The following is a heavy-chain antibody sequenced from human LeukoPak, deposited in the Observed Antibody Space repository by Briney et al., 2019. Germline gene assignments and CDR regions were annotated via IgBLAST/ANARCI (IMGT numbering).Heavy chain of an antibody. CDR2: ISSSGSTI. Sequence: PGGSLRLSCAASGFTFSSYWMHWVRQAPGKGLEWVSYISSSGSTIYYADSVKGRFTISRDNAKNSLYLQMNSLRAEDTAVYYCARAVASRYYYYGMDVWGQGTTVTVSS. CDR1: GFTFSSYW. V-gene: IGHV3-48*04. J-gene: IGHJ6*02. D-gene: IGHD6-19*01. CDR3: ARAVASRYYYYGMDV.